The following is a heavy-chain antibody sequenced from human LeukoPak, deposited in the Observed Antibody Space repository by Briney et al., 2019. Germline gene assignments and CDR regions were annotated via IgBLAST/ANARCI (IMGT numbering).Heavy chain of an antibody. V-gene: IGHV3-73*01. D-gene: IGHD6-25*01. Sequence: PGGSLRLSCAASGFTVSSNYMSWVRQAPGKGLEWVGRLRSRANNYATGYSTSVIGRFTISRDDSKNIRYLEMNNLRIEDTAVYFCTSQAGYSSAWETWGQGTLVTVSS. CDR3: TSQAGYSSAWET. CDR2: LRSRANNYAT. CDR1: GFTVSSNY. J-gene: IGHJ5*02.